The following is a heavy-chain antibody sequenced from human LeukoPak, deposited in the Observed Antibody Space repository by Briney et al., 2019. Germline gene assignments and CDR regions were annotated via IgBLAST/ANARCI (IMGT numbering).Heavy chain of an antibody. CDR2: IYSSGST. D-gene: IGHD1-26*01. V-gene: IGHV4-59*04. CDR1: GGSISSYY. CDR3: DY. J-gene: IGHJ4*02. Sequence: SETLSLTCTVSGGSISSYYWSWIRQPPGKGLEWIGSIYSSGSTYYNASLQSRVTISIETSKNQISLRLNSDCAKSGGYGLIDYWGQGTLVTVSS.